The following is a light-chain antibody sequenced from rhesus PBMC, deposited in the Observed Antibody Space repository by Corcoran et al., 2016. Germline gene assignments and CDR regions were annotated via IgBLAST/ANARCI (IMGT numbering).Light chain of an antibody. CDR1: QGISNY. CDR2: YSY. J-gene: IGKJ1*01. V-gene: IGKV1S14*01. Sequence: DIQMTQSPSSLSASVGDTVTITCRASQGISNYLVWYQQRPGKAPRPLINYSYTLEDGVPSRLSGSGSGTYFTLTISSLQPEDFAISSCQQHYSFPPAFGRGTEVEIK. CDR3: QQHYSFPPA.